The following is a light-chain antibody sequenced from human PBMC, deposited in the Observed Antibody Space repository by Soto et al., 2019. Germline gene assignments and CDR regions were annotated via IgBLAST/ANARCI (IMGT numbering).Light chain of an antibody. CDR3: QAWDSTTAV. CDR2: QDN. Sequence: SYELTQPPSVSVSPGQTASITCSGDKLGDKYACWYQQKPGQCPVLVIYQDNKRPSGIPERFSGSNSGNTATLTISGTQAMDEADYYCQAWDSTTAVFGTGTKLTVL. V-gene: IGLV3-1*01. J-gene: IGLJ1*01. CDR1: KLGDKY.